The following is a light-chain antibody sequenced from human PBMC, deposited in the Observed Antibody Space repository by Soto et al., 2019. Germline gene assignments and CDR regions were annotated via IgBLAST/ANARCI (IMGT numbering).Light chain of an antibody. CDR3: AAWADSLDVLYV. V-gene: IGLV1-44*01. CDR1: RSNIGPNA. Sequence: QLVLTQPPSASAAPGQRVTISCSGSRSNIGPNAVNWYQQIPGAAPRLLIYNNNQRPSGVPDRFTGSRSGTSASLAINDLQSDDEATYFCAAWADSLDVLYVFGPGTKLTVL. J-gene: IGLJ1*01. CDR2: NNN.